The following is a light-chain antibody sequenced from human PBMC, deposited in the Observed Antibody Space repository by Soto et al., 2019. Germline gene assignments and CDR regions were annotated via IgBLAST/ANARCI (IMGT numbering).Light chain of an antibody. CDR2: FEGSGSY. V-gene: IGLV4-60*02. CDR1: SGHSTYS. CDR3: ETWDSNTRV. Sequence: QSVLTQSCSASASLGSSVKLTCTLSSGHSTYSIAWHQQQPGKAPRYLMKFEGSGSYNKGSGVPDRFSGSSSGADRYLTISNLQFEDEADYYCETWDSNTRVYGGGTKLTVL. J-gene: IGLJ3*02.